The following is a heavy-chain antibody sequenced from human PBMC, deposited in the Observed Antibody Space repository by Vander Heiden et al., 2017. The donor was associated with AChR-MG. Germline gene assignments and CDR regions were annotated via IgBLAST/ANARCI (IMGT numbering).Heavy chain of an antibody. CDR3: ATHACSSTSCRDYYYYGMDV. Sequence: QVQLVQSGAEVKKPGASVKVPCQASGYTFTSYDINWLRQAPGQGLKWMGWINPNSGDTGYEQKVQGRVTMTRTSSISTAYMELSSLRSEDTAVYYCATHACSSTSCRDYYYYGMDVWGQGTTVTVSS. CDR2: INPNSGDT. V-gene: IGHV1-8*01. CDR1: GYTFTSYD. D-gene: IGHD2-2*01. J-gene: IGHJ6*02.